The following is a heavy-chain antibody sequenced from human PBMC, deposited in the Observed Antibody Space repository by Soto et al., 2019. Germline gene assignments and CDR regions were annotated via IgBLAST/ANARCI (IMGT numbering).Heavy chain of an antibody. J-gene: IGHJ4*02. D-gene: IGHD3-10*01. V-gene: IGHV3-30*18. CDR3: ANGGGGQSHFDY. CDR2: ISYDGSNK. CDR1: GFTFSSYG. Sequence: ESGGGVVQPGRSLRLSCAASGFTFSSYGMHWVRQAPGKGLEWVAVISYDGSNKYYADSVKGRFTISRDNSKNTLYLQMNSLRAEDTAVYYCANGGGGQSHFDYWGQGTLVTVSS.